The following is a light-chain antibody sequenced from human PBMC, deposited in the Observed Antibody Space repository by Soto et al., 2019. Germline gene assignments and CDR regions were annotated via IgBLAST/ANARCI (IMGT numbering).Light chain of an antibody. V-gene: IGKV3-15*01. CDR2: GAS. J-gene: IGKJ1*01. CDR1: QSVNSN. CDR3: QQYDNWPPWT. Sequence: EIVLTQSPATLSVSPGERATLSCRASQSVNSNLAWYQQKPGQAPRVLIYGASARVTGIPARFSGSGSGTEFTLTISSLQSEDFAVYYCQQYDNWPPWTFGQGTKVDI.